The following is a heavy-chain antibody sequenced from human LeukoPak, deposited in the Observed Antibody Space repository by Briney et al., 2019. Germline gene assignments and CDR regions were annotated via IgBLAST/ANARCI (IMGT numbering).Heavy chain of an antibody. CDR2: INTDGTTI. V-gene: IGHV3-74*01. CDR3: ARAPVGAKPFDY. J-gene: IGHJ4*02. Sequence: GGSLRLSCAASGFTFSSYWMHWVRQAPGKGLVWVSRINTDGTTINYADSVKGRLTISRDNAKNTLYLQMTSLRVEDTAVYYCARAPVGAKPFDYWGQGTLVTVSS. D-gene: IGHD1-26*01. CDR1: GFTFSSYW.